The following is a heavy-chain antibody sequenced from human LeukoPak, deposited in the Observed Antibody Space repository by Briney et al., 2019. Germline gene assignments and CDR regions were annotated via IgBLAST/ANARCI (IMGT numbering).Heavy chain of an antibody. V-gene: IGHV1-18*01. CDR1: HYTFTSYS. D-gene: IGHD1-26*01. Sequence: ASVKVSCKASHYTFTSYSINWVRQAPGQGLEWMGWISPSNGNTGYAEKIQGRVTMTVDTSTRTVYMELRSLQSDDTAVYYCAKDSGWELQEYFFDDWGQGTLVTVSS. CDR3: AKDSGWELQEYFFDD. J-gene: IGHJ4*02. CDR2: ISPSNGNT.